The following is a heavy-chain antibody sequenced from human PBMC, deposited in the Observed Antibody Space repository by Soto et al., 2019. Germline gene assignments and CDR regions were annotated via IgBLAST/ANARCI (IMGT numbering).Heavy chain of an antibody. CDR1: GGTFSSYA. D-gene: IGHD3-10*01. CDR3: ARCRITMVREWYYGMDV. Sequence: GASVKVSCKASGGTFSSYAISWVRQAPGQGLEWMGGIIPIFGTANYAQKFQGRVTITADESTSTAYMELSSLRSEDTAVYYCARCRITMVREWYYGMDVWGQGTTVTVSS. V-gene: IGHV1-69*13. J-gene: IGHJ6*02. CDR2: IIPIFGTA.